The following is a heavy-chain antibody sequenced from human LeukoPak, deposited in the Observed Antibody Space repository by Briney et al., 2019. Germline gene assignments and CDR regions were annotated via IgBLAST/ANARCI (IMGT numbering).Heavy chain of an antibody. CDR1: GYTFTGYY. Sequence: ASVKVSCQASGYTFTGYYMHWVRQAPGQGLESLRWINPNSGGTNYAQTFQGRVTMTRDTSISTAYMELSRLRSDDTAVYYCARGREGYYDILTGYYGVGAFDIWGQGTMVTAPS. J-gene: IGHJ3*02. CDR2: INPNSGGT. D-gene: IGHD3-9*01. V-gene: IGHV1-2*02. CDR3: ARGREGYYDILTGYYGVGAFDI.